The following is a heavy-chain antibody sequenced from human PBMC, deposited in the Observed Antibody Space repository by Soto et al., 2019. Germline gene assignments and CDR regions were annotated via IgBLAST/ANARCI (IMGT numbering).Heavy chain of an antibody. D-gene: IGHD6-19*01. CDR1: GFTFSNYA. Sequence: PGGSLRLSCVVSGFTFSNYAMTWVRQAPGKGLEWVSSMSSSTYYTDSVKGRFTISRDNSKNTRYLQMNSLRAQDTAMYYCAKGSSWSEFEYWGQGTLVTVSS. CDR2: MSSST. J-gene: IGHJ4*02. CDR3: AKGSSWSEFEY. V-gene: IGHV3-23*01.